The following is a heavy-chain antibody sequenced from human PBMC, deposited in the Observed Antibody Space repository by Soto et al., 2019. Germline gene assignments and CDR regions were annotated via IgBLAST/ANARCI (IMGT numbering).Heavy chain of an antibody. CDR3: ARIWGGGGYALIY. J-gene: IGHJ4*02. CDR1: GFTFSDFY. Sequence: QVQLVESGGGLVKPGGSLRLSCAASGFTFSDFYMSWIRQAPGKGLEWISYISSSGTTTYYTDSVKGRFTISRDNAKNSLYLQMNTLRDEDTAVYYCARIWGGGGYALIYSGQGTLVTVSS. V-gene: IGHV3-11*01. D-gene: IGHD2-8*01. CDR2: ISSSGTTT.